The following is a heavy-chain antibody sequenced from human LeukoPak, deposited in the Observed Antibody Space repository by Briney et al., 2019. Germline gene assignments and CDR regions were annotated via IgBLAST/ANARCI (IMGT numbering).Heavy chain of an antibody. D-gene: IGHD3-3*01. CDR1: GFTVSSNY. V-gene: IGHV3-66*02. CDR2: IYSGGST. Sequence: GGSLRLSCAASGFTVSSNYMSWVRQAPGKGLEWVSVIYSGGSTYYADSVKGRFTISRDNSKNTLYLQMNSLRAEDTAVYYCASQPTTYYDFWSGYRHLEYFQHWSQGTLVTVSP. CDR3: ASQPTTYYDFWSGYRHLEYFQH. J-gene: IGHJ1*01.